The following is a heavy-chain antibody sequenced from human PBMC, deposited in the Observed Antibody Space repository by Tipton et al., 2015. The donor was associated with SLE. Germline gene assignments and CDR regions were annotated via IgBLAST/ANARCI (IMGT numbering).Heavy chain of an antibody. V-gene: IGHV3-74*01. J-gene: IGHJ3*02. CDR3: ARDHHVYSSSSDAFDI. D-gene: IGHD6-6*01. CDR1: GFTFSRNW. CDR2: INSDGSST. Sequence: SLRLSCVASGFTFSRNWMHWVRQAPGKGLVWLSRINSDGSSTIYSDVVKGRFTMSRDNSKNTLYLQMNSLRAEDTAVYYCARDHHVYSSSSDAFDIWGQGTMVTVSS.